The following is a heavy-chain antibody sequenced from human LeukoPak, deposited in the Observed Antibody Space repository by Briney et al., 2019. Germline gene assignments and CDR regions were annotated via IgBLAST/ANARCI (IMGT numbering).Heavy chain of an antibody. V-gene: IGHV3-48*03. CDR3: ARAAAYYYDSSGYYPTPGFDP. CDR2: ISSSGSTI. D-gene: IGHD3-22*01. J-gene: IGHJ5*02. CDR1: GFTFSSYE. Sequence: SGGSLRLSCAASGFTFSSYEMNWVRQAPGKGLEWVSYISSSGSTIYYADSVKGRFTISRDNAKNSLYLQMNSLRAEDTAVYYCARAAAYYYDSSGYYPTPGFDPGGQGTLVTVSS.